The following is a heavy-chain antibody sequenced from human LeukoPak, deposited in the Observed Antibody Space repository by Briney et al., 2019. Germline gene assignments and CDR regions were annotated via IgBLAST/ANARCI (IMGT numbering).Heavy chain of an antibody. CDR1: EFSVGSNY. Sequence: GGSLRLSCAASEFSVGSNYMTWVRQAPGKGLEWVSLIYSGGSTYYADSVKGRFTISRDNAKNSLYLQMNSLRAEDTAVYYCAKGVYYGSGSNDYWGQGTLVTVSS. V-gene: IGHV3-53*01. D-gene: IGHD3-10*01. J-gene: IGHJ4*02. CDR2: IYSGGST. CDR3: AKGVYYGSGSNDY.